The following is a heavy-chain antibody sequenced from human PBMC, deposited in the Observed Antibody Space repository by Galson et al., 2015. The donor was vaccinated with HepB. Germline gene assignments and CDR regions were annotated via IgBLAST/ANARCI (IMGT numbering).Heavy chain of an antibody. D-gene: IGHD5-18*01. CDR3: ARGVVDTVGFLTVWYFDY. V-gene: IGHV3-30*04. CDR1: GLTFSNYA. Sequence: SLRLSCAASGLTFSNYAMHWVRQAPGKGLEWVAVITYDETDKYYADSVKGRFTISRDNAKNSLYLQMNSLRDEDTAVYYCARGVVDTVGFLTVWYFDYWGQGTLVTVSS. J-gene: IGHJ4*02. CDR2: ITYDETDK.